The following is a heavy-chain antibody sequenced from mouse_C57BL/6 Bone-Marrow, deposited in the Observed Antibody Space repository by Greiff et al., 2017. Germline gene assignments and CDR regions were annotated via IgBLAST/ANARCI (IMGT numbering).Heavy chain of an antibody. Sequence: EVKLLESGGGLVQPGGSLKLSCAASGIDFSRYWMSWVRRAPGKGLEWIGEINPDSSTINYAPSLKDKFIISRDNAKNTLYLKMSKVRSEDTALYYGARSRLLGDSNWYFDVWGTGTTVTVSS. J-gene: IGHJ1*03. CDR1: GIDFSRYW. D-gene: IGHD2-5*01. CDR3: ARSRLLGDSNWYFDV. CDR2: INPDSSTI. V-gene: IGHV4-1*01.